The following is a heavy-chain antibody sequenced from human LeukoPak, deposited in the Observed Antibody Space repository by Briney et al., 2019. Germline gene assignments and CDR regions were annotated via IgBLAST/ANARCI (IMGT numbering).Heavy chain of an antibody. CDR1: GGTFSSYA. D-gene: IGHD6-13*01. V-gene: IGHV1-69*06. CDR3: ASWRSSKNYYYYYMDV. CDR2: IIPIFGTA. J-gene: IGHJ6*03. Sequence: SVKVSCKASGGTFSSYAISWVRQAPGQGLEWMGGIIPIFGTANYAQKFQGRVTITADKSTSTAYMELSSLRSEDTAVYYCASWRSSKNYYYYYMDVWGRGTTVTIS.